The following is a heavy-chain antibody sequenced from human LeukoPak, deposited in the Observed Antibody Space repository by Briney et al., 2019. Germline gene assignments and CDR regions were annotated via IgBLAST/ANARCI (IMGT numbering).Heavy chain of an antibody. V-gene: IGHV1-24*01. CDR2: FDPADGAT. D-gene: IGHD3-10*01. CDR3: ATDLLGAHITMVRGVSNAFDI. CDR1: GYTLTELS. J-gene: IGHJ3*02. Sequence: ASVKVSCKVSGYTLTELSMHWVRQAPGKGLEWMGGFDPADGATIYAQKFQGRVTMTADTSTDTAYMELSSLRSEDTAVYYCATDLLGAHITMVRGVSNAFDIWGQGTMVTVSS.